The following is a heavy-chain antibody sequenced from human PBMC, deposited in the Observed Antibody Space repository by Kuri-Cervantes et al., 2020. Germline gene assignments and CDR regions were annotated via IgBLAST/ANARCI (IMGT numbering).Heavy chain of an antibody. V-gene: IGHV4-39*07. CDR1: GDSITSTTSH. CDR3: ARVPRGGVDY. CDR2: SYYNGNT. D-gene: IGHD3-3*01. Sequence: SETLSLTCTVSGDSITSTTSHWGWVRQPPGKGLEWIGISYYNGNTYYNPSLKSRVTISVDTSKNQFSLKLSSVTAADTAVYYCARVPRGGVDYWGQGTLVTVSS. J-gene: IGHJ4*02.